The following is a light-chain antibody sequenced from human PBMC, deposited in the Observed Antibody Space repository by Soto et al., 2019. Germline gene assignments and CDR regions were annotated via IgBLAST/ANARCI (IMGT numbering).Light chain of an antibody. Sequence: QPVLTQPPSASASLGASVTLTCTLNSGYSNYKVDWYQQRPGKSPRFVMRVGTGGIVGSKGDDIPDRFSVLGSGLNRYLTINNIQEEDESDYHCGTDPGSGSNFPVVFGGGTKLTVL. V-gene: IGLV9-49*01. CDR1: SGYSNYK. CDR2: VGTGGIVG. CDR3: GTDPGSGSNFPVV. J-gene: IGLJ2*01.